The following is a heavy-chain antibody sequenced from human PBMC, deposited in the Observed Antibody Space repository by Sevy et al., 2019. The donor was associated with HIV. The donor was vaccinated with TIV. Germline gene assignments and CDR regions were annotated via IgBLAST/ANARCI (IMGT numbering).Heavy chain of an antibody. CDR2: IWYDGSNK. D-gene: IGHD6-19*01. V-gene: IGHV3-33*06. CDR3: AKDYGEHSSGWFPFDY. J-gene: IGHJ4*02. CDR1: GFTFSSYG. Sequence: GGSLRLSCAASGFTFSSYGMHWVRQAPGKGLEWVAVIWYDGSNKYYADSVKGRFTISRDNSKNTLYLQMNSLRAEDTAVYYCAKDYGEHSSGWFPFDYWGQGTLVTVSS.